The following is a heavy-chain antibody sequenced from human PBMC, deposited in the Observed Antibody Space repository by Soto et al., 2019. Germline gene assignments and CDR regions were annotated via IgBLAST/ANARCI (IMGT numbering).Heavy chain of an antibody. CDR3: ATDLSLSPSIAAAGGFDY. D-gene: IGHD6-13*01. CDR2: FDPKNGET. Sequence: ASVKVSCKASGYTFTGYYMHWVRQAPGQGLEWMGCFDPKNGETNYAQKFQGRVTMTEDTSTDTSYMELSSLRSEDTAVYYCATDLSLSPSIAAAGGFDYWGQGTLVTVSS. V-gene: IGHV1-24*01. CDR1: GYTFTGYY. J-gene: IGHJ4*02.